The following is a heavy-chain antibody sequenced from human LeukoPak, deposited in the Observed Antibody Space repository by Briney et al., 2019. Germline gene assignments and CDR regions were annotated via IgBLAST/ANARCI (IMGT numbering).Heavy chain of an antibody. CDR1: GGSISSYY. Sequence: SETLSLTCTDSGGSISSYYWSWIRQPAGKGLEWIGRIYTSGSTNYNPSLKSRVTMSVDTSKNQFSLKLSSVTAADTAVYYCARVFFWGSGYYFDYWGRGTLVTVSS. V-gene: IGHV4-4*07. CDR3: ARVFFWGSGYYFDY. D-gene: IGHD3-22*01. CDR2: IYTSGST. J-gene: IGHJ4*02.